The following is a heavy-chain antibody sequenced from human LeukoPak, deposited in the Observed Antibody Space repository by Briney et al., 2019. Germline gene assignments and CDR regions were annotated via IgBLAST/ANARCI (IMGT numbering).Heavy chain of an antibody. Sequence: SETLSLTCTVSGVSISGYYWSWIRQPPGNGLEYIGYIYHSGSTNYNPSLKSRVTMSVDKSKNQCSLRLSSVTAADTAMYFCARSTQDSSTSFDYWGQGTLVAVSS. CDR2: IYHSGST. D-gene: IGHD6-6*01. V-gene: IGHV4-59*01. J-gene: IGHJ4*02. CDR1: GVSISGYY. CDR3: ARSTQDSSTSFDY.